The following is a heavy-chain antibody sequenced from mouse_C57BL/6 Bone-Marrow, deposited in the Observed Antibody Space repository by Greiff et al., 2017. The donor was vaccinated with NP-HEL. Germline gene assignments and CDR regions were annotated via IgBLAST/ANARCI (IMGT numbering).Heavy chain of an antibody. J-gene: IGHJ2*01. CDR2: INPDSSTI. CDR3: ARRFGYSLFDY. V-gene: IGHV4-1*01. CDR1: GVDFSRYW. Sequence: PAAGVDFSRYWMSWVRRAPGKGLEWIGEINPDSSTINYAPSLKDKFIISRDNAKNTLYLQMSKVRSEDTALYYCARRFGYSLFDYWGQGTTLTVSS. D-gene: IGHD2-3*01.